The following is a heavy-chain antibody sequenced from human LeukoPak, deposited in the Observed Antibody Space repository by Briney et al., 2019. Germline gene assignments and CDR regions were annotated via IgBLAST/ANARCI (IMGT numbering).Heavy chain of an antibody. CDR1: GIAFSDVW. CDR2: IKSKADGGTT. CDR3: AAFSKGF. J-gene: IGHJ4*02. V-gene: IGHV3-15*01. Sequence: KTGGSLRLSCAASGIAFSDVWMTWVRQAPGKGLEWVGRIKSKADGGTTDYAAPVKGRFSISGDDSENTLYLQMDSLEAEDTAVYYCAAFSKGFWGQGTLVTVSS.